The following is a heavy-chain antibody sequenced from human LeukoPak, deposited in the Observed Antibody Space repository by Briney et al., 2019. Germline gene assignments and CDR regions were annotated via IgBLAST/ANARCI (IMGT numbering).Heavy chain of an antibody. CDR2: IIPIFGTA. CDR3: ARAESSYRGYSYGSDY. CDR1: GGTFSSYA. V-gene: IGHV1-69*05. Sequence: SVKVSCKASGGTFSSYAISWVRQAPGQGLEWMGGIIPIFGTANYAQKFQGRVTITTDESTSTAYMELSRLRSDDTAVYYCARAESSYRGYSYGSDYWGQGTLVTVSS. D-gene: IGHD5-18*01. J-gene: IGHJ4*02.